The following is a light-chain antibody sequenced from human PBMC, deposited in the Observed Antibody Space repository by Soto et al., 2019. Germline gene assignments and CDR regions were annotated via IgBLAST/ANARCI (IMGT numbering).Light chain of an antibody. CDR1: QSVSSTY. V-gene: IGKV3-20*01. CDR3: QQFGSSPRT. CDR2: GAS. J-gene: IGKJ1*01. Sequence: ELVLTQSPATLTETPGERATLSCRASQSVSSTYLAWYQQKPGQAPRLLIYGASSRATGIPDRFSGSGSGTDFTLTISRLEPEDFAVYYCQQFGSSPRTFGQGTKVDIK.